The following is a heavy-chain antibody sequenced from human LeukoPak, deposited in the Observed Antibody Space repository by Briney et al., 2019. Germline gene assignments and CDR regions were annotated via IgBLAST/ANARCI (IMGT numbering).Heavy chain of an antibody. CDR1: GGSISRSNW. CDR3: AVATTAYAFDI. V-gene: IGHV4-4*02. Sequence: SETLSLTCAVSGGSISRSNWWSWVRQPPGQGLEWIGEIYHSGSTNYNPSLESRVTISVDKSKNQFSLKVSSVTAADTAVYYCAVATTAYAFDIWGLGTMVTVSS. CDR2: IYHSGST. D-gene: IGHD5-12*01. J-gene: IGHJ3*02.